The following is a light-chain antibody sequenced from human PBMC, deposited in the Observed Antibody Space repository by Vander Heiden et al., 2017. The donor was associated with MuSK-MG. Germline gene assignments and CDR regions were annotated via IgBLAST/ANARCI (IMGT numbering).Light chain of an antibody. J-gene: IGKJ1*01. CDR3: QQRSNWPPWT. V-gene: IGKV3-11*01. CDR2: DAS. CDR1: QRVRSY. Sequence: EIVLPQSPATLSLSPGERATLSCRASQRVRSYLAWYQQKPGQAPRLLIYDASNRATGIPARCSGSGCGKDFTLTISSREPEDVAVYYCQQRSNWPPWTFGQGTKVEIK.